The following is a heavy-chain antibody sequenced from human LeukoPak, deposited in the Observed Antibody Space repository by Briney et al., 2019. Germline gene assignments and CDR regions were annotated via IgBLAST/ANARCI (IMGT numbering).Heavy chain of an antibody. CDR2: ISAYNGNT. CDR3: ARDRQIAAAGPYYFDY. D-gene: IGHD6-13*01. Sequence: GASVKVSCKASGYTFTSYGISWVRQAPGQGLEWMGWISAYNGNTNYAQKLQGRVTMTTDTSTSTAYMELRSLRSDDTAVYYCARDRQIAAAGPYYFDYWGQGTLVTVSS. V-gene: IGHV1-18*01. J-gene: IGHJ4*02. CDR1: GYTFTSYG.